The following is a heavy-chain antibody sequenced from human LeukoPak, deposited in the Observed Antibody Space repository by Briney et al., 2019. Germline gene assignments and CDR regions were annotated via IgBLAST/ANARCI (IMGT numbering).Heavy chain of an antibody. CDR1: GFTFSSYG. V-gene: IGHV3-30*02. J-gene: IGHJ4*02. D-gene: IGHD4-23*01. Sequence: GGSLRLSCAASGFTFSSYGMHWVRQAPGKGLEWVAFIRYDGSNKYYADSVKGRFTISRDNSKNTLYLQMNSLRAEDTAVYYCAKDLFFRGNSPFDYWGQGTLVTVSS. CDR2: IRYDGSNK. CDR3: AKDLFFRGNSPFDY.